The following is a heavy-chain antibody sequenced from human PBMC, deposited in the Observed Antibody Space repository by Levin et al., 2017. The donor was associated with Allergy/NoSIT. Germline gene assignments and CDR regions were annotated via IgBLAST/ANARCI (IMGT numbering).Heavy chain of an antibody. CDR1: GYTFTSYD. V-gene: IGHV1-8*01. J-gene: IGHJ5*02. D-gene: IGHD2-8*01. Sequence: ASVKVSCKASGYTFTSYDINWVRQATGQGLEWMGWMNPNSGNTGYAQKFRGRVTMTRNTSISTAYMELSSLRSEDTAVYYCARGSMVYAPRRWFDPWGQGTLVTVSS. CDR3: ARGSMVYAPRRWFDP. CDR2: MNPNSGNT.